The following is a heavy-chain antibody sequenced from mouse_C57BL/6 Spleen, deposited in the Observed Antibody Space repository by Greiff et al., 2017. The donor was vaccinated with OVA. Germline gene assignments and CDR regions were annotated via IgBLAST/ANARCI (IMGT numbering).Heavy chain of an antibody. J-gene: IGHJ1*03. V-gene: IGHV2-9-1*01. D-gene: IGHD3-2*02. Sequence: VQLQQSGPGLVAPSQSLSITCTVSGFSLTSYAISWVRQPPGKGLEWLGVIWTGGGTNYNSALKSRLSISKDNSKSQVFLKMNSLQTDDTARYYCARNGAAQATWYFDVWGTGTTVTVSS. CDR1: GFSLTSYA. CDR2: IWTGGGT. CDR3: ARNGAAQATWYFDV.